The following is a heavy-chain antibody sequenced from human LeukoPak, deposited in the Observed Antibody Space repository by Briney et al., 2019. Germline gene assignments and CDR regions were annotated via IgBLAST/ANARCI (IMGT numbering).Heavy chain of an antibody. V-gene: IGHV3-74*01. CDR3: ASHSYYDRTPLDY. CDR2: INSDGSST. J-gene: IGHJ4*02. CDR1: GFTFSSYW. Sequence: GGSLRLSCAASGFTFSSYWMHWVRQAPGKGLVWVSRINSDGSSTSCADSVKGRFTISRDNAKNTLYLQMNSLRAEDTAVYYCASHSYYDRTPLDYWGQGTLVTVSS. D-gene: IGHD3-22*01.